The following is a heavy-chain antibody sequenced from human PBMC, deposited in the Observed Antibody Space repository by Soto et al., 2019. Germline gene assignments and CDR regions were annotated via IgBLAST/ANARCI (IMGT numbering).Heavy chain of an antibody. V-gene: IGHV1-3*01. CDR3: ARQSGAGGYRHAFDI. Sequence: GASVKVSCKASGYTFTSYAMHWVRQAPGQRLEWMGWINAGNGNTKYSQKFQGRVTMTEDTSTDTAYMELSSLRSEDTAVYYCARQSGAGGYRHAFDIWGQGTMATVSS. J-gene: IGHJ3*02. CDR1: GYTFTSYA. CDR2: INAGNGNT. D-gene: IGHD6-25*01.